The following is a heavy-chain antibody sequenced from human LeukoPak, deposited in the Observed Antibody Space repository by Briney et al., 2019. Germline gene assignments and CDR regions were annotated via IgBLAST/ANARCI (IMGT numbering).Heavy chain of an antibody. CDR2: INPNSGGT. D-gene: IGHD6-6*01. Sequence: ASVKVSCKASGYTFTGYYMHWVRQAPGQGLEWMGWINPNSGGTNYAQKFQGRVTMTRDTSISTAYMELSRLRSDDTAVYYCARDPRRSSQLGTRREYYFDYWGQGTLVTVSS. CDR1: GYTFTGYY. V-gene: IGHV1-2*02. CDR3: ARDPRRSSQLGTRREYYFDY. J-gene: IGHJ4*02.